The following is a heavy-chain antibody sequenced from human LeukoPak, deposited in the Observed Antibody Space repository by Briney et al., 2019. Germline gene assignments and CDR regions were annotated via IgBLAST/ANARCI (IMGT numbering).Heavy chain of an antibody. D-gene: IGHD4-17*01. Sequence: SETLSLTCAVYGGSFSGYYWSWIRQPPGKGLEWIGEINRSGSTNYNPSLKSRVTISVDTSKNQFSLKLSSVTAADTAVYYCARGLLTTVTPFDYWGQGTLVTVSS. CDR3: ARGLLTTVTPFDY. CDR2: INRSGST. CDR1: GGSFSGYY. V-gene: IGHV4-34*01. J-gene: IGHJ4*02.